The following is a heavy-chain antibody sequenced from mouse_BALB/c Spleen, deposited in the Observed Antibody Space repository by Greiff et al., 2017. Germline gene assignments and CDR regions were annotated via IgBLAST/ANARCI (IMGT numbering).Heavy chain of an antibody. CDR2: ISSGGSYT. CDR3: AREIYYDYDGAY. D-gene: IGHD2-4*01. V-gene: IGHV5-9-4*01. Sequence: EVQLQQSGGGLVKPGGSLKLSCAASGFTFSSYAMSWVRQSPEKRLEWVAEISSGGSYTYYPDTVTGRFTISRDNAKNTLYLEMSSLRSEDTAMYYCAREIYYDYDGAYWGQGTLVTVSA. J-gene: IGHJ3*01. CDR1: GFTFSSYA.